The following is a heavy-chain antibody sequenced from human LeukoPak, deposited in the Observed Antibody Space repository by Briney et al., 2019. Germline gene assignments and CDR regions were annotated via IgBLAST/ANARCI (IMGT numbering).Heavy chain of an antibody. Sequence: PGRSLRLSCAASGFTFSSYAMHWVRQAPGKGLEWVAVIPYDGSNKYYADSVKGRFTISRDNSKNTLYLQMNSLRAEDTAVYYCARDFTFGGARIYYFDYWGQGTLVTVSS. CDR2: IPYDGSNK. CDR3: ARDFTFGGARIYYFDY. V-gene: IGHV3-30-3*01. J-gene: IGHJ4*02. D-gene: IGHD3-16*01. CDR1: GFTFSSYA.